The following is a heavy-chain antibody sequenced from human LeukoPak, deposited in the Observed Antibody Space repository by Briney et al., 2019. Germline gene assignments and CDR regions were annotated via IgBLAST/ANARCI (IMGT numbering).Heavy chain of an antibody. CDR1: GFMFHDYA. J-gene: IGHJ4*02. V-gene: IGHV3-43*02. CDR3: ARESESSGWYDY. D-gene: IGHD6-19*01. Sequence: AGGSLRLSCAAPGFMFHDYAIHWVRQAPGKGLEWVSLISGDGGSTFYADSVKGRFTISRDNSKNSLYLQMNSLRSDDTALYYCARESESSGWYDYWGQGTLVTVSP. CDR2: ISGDGGST.